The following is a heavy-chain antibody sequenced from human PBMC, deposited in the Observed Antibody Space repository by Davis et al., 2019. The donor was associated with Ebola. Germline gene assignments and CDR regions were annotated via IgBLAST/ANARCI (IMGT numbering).Heavy chain of an antibody. CDR3: AKYYGDYGDYYYGMDV. D-gene: IGHD4-17*01. J-gene: IGHJ6*02. CDR1: GFTFSSYA. CDR2: ISGSGGST. Sequence: GESLKISCAASGFTFSSYAMSWVRQAPGKGLEWVSAISGSGGSTYYADSVKGRFTISRDNSKNTLYLQMNSLRAEDTAVYYCAKYYGDYGDYYYGMDVWGQGTTVTVSS. V-gene: IGHV3-23*01.